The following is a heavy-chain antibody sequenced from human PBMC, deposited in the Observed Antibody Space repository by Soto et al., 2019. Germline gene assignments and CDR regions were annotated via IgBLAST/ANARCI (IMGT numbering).Heavy chain of an antibody. CDR3: ARARVAATRPLLDP. CDR1: GYTFTGYY. CDR2: MNRNNGDS. V-gene: IGHV1-2*02. J-gene: IGHJ5*02. Sequence: QVQLVQSGPAVRKPGASIKVSCKASGYTFTGYYIHWVLQTPGQGLEWMGWMNRNNGDSKYAQKFKGRVSMTRYMSITTAYMTLPCMRSDDTAIFYCARARVAATRPLLDPWGKGTLVTVSS. D-gene: IGHD2-15*01.